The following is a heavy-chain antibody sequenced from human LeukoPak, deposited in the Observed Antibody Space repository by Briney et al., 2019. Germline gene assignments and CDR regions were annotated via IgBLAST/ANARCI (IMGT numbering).Heavy chain of an antibody. Sequence: SETLSLTCAVYGGSFSGYYWSWIRQPPGKGLEWIGEINHSGSTNYNPSLKSRVTISVDTSKNQFSLKLSSVTAADTAVYYCARRRGSYYYASSKPFDYWGQGTLVTVSS. CDR3: ARRRGSYYYASSKPFDY. D-gene: IGHD1-26*01. V-gene: IGHV4-34*01. CDR2: INHSGST. CDR1: GGSFSGYY. J-gene: IGHJ4*02.